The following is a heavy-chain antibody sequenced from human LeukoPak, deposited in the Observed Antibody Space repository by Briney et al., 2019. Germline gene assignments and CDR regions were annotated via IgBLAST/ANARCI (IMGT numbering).Heavy chain of an antibody. J-gene: IGHJ1*01. V-gene: IGHV3-23*01. D-gene: IGHD3-10*01. CDR1: GFTFRTSV. CDR3: VRSITMFQH. CDR2: ISGSGVST. Sequence: GSLRLSCAASGFTFRTSVMSWVRQAPGKGLEWVSAISGSGVSTYYADSVKGRFTISRDNSKNTLYLQMNSLRAEDTAVYYCVRSITMFQHWGQGTLVTVSS.